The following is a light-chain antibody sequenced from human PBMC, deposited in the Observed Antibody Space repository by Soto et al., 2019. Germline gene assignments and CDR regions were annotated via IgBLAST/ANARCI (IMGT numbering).Light chain of an antibody. CDR3: QQYNSYWT. V-gene: IGKV1-8*01. CDR2: AAS. Sequence: IRMTQSPSSLSXSXXXXXXXXXRASQGISSYLAWYQQKPGKAPKLLIYAASTLQSGVPSRFSGSGSGTDFTLTISSLQPDDFATYYCQQYNSYWTFGQGTKVDIK. CDR1: QGISSY. J-gene: IGKJ1*01.